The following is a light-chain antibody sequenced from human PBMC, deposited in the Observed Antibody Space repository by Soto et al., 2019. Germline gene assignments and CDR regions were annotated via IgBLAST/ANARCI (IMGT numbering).Light chain of an antibody. CDR1: KLGDKY. Sequence: SYELTQPPSVSVSPGQTASITCSGDKLGDKYACWYQQKPGQSPVLVIYQDSKRPSGIPERFSGSNSGNTATLTISGTQAMDEADYYCQAWDSGTGGVFGGGTKLTVL. V-gene: IGLV3-1*01. CDR2: QDS. J-gene: IGLJ2*01. CDR3: QAWDSGTGGV.